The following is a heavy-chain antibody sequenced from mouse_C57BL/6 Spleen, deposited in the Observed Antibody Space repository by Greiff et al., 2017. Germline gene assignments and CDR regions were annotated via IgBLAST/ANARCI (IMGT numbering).Heavy chain of an antibody. CDR1: GYTFTSYT. V-gene: IGHV1-4*01. CDR3: ASRGYYFDV. CDR2: INPSSGYT. Sequence: VQLQQSGAELARPGASVKMSCKASGYTFTSYTMHWVKQRPGPGLEWIGYINPSSGYTKYNQKFKDKATLTADKSSSTAYMQLSSLTSGDSAVYYCASRGYYFDVWGQGTTLTVSS. J-gene: IGHJ2*01.